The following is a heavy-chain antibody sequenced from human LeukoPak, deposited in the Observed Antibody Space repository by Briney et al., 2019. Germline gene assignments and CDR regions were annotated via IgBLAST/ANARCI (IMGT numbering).Heavy chain of an antibody. D-gene: IGHD3-10*01. CDR1: GYTFSDHY. V-gene: IGHV1-2*02. CDR2: INPKSGAT. J-gene: IGHJ4*02. Sequence: ASVKVSCKASGYTFSDHYLHWVRQAPGQGLEWMGWINPKSGATSYSQNFQGSVTMTTDTSISTAYMELSSLESDDTAAYYCARNRPRLFGVGNLIIGSFDYSGEGTLVTASS. CDR3: ARNRPRLFGVGNLIIGSFDY.